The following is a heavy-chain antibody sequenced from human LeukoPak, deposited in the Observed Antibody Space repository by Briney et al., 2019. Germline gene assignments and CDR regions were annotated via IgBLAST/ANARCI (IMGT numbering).Heavy chain of an antibody. CDR3: ARHGHGDYVFVY. Sequence: PSETLSLTCSVSGGSIDSVTYYWGWIRQPPGKGLEWIGSFYYFGTTYYNPSLKSRVTISVDMSKNLFSLKMDSVTAADTAVYYCARHGHGDYVFVYWGQGTLVTVSS. CDR2: FYYFGTT. CDR1: GGSIDSVTYY. J-gene: IGHJ4*02. D-gene: IGHD4-17*01. V-gene: IGHV4-39*01.